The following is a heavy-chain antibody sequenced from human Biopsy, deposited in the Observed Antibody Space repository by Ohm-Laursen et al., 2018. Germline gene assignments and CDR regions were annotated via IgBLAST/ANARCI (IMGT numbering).Heavy chain of an antibody. CDR1: GGSISSSY. Sequence: SETLSLTCSVSGGSISSSYWSWIRQPPGKGLEWIGHIYYSVMTNYNPSPQSRVSISVDTSRNQVSLTLRSVTAADTAVYYCARDSGILNYGNFKYYHYYGMDVWGQGTKVTVSS. CDR2: IYYSVMT. CDR3: ARDSGILNYGNFKYYHYYGMDV. D-gene: IGHD4-11*01. V-gene: IGHV4-59*01. J-gene: IGHJ6*02.